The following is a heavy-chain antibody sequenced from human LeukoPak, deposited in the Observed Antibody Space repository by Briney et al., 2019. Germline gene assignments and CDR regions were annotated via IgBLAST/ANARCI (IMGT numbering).Heavy chain of an antibody. D-gene: IGHD1-1*01. Sequence: PSETLSLTCTVSGGSISSSSYYWGWIRQPPGKGLEWIGSIYYSGSTYYNPSLKSRVTISVDTSKNQFSLKLSSVTAADTAVYYCAIDHWNDEPFFDYWGQGTLVTVSS. CDR2: IYYSGST. CDR1: GGSISSSSYY. CDR3: AIDHWNDEPFFDY. V-gene: IGHV4-39*07. J-gene: IGHJ4*02.